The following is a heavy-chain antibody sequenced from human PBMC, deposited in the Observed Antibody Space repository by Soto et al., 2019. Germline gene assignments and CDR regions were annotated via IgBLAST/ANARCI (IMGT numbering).Heavy chain of an antibody. D-gene: IGHD6-19*01. Sequence: SVKVSCKASGGTFSSYAISWVRQAPGQGLEWMGRIIPIFGTTSYAQKFQGRVTMTRDKSTSTVYMELSSLRSEDTAVYYCARVRGRSGWLRLDYWGQGTLVTVSS. CDR1: GGTFSSYA. V-gene: IGHV1-69*05. CDR2: IIPIFGTT. J-gene: IGHJ4*02. CDR3: ARVRGRSGWLRLDY.